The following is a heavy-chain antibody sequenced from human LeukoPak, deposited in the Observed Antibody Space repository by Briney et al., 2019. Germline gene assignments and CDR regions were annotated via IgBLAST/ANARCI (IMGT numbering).Heavy chain of an antibody. V-gene: IGHV1-2*02. D-gene: IGHD6-13*01. CDR3: ARVRSGYSSSFIGFDP. Sequence: ASVKVSCKASGYTFTGYYMHWVRQAPGQGLEWMGWINPNSGGINYAQKFQGRVTMTRDTSISTAYMELSRLRSDDTAVYYCARVRSGYSSSFIGFDPWGQGTLVTVSS. CDR2: INPNSGGI. J-gene: IGHJ5*02. CDR1: GYTFTGYY.